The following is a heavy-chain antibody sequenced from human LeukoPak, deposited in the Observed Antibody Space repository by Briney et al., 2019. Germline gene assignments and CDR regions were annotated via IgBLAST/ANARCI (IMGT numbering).Heavy chain of an antibody. D-gene: IGHD5-18*01. V-gene: IGHV4-59*08. J-gene: IGHJ4*02. CDR3: ASGRGYSYGYASY. CDR2: ISDIGSI. CDR1: GGSISSYY. Sequence: PSETLSLTCTVSGGSISSYYWSWIRQPPGKGLEWIAYISDIGSINYNPSLKSRVTISVDTSKNQFSLKLSSVTAADTAVYYCASGRGYSYGYASYWGQGTLVTVSS.